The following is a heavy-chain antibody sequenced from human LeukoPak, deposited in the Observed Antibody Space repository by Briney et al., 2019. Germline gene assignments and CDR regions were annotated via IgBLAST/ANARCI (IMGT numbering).Heavy chain of an antibody. CDR2: IYYSGST. CDR1: GGSISSYY. V-gene: IGHV4-59*12. Sequence: SETLSLTCTVSGGSISSYYWSWIRQPPGKGLEWIVYIYYSGSTSYNPSLKSRVTISVDTSKNQFSLKLSSVTAADTAVYYCAMGALFDYWGQGTLVTVSS. CDR3: AMGALFDY. J-gene: IGHJ4*02. D-gene: IGHD1-26*01.